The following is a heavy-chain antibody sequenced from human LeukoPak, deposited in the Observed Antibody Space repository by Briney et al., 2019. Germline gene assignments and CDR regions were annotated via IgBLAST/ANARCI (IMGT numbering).Heavy chain of an antibody. CDR3: AELGITMIGGV. CDR2: ISSSSNSI. CDR1: GFTFNSYT. V-gene: IGHV3-21*01. Sequence: GGSLRLSCAVSGFTFNSYTMNWVRQAPGKGLEWVSSISSSSNSIYYGDSVKGRFTISRDNAKNSLYLQMNGLRAEDTAVYYCAELGITMIGGVWGKGTTVTISS. J-gene: IGHJ6*04. D-gene: IGHD3-10*02.